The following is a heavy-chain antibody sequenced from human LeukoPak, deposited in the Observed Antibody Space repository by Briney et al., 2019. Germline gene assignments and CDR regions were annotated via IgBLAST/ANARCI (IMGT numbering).Heavy chain of an antibody. CDR3: TKDLTGPLDY. D-gene: IGHD1-20*01. Sequence: GGSLRLSCAASGFTFSSYGMHWARQAPGKGLEWVAVISYDGSNKYYADSVKGRFTISRDNSKNTLYLQMNSLRAEDTAVYYCTKDLTGPLDYWGQGTLVTVSS. J-gene: IGHJ4*02. CDR1: GFTFSSYG. CDR2: ISYDGSNK. V-gene: IGHV3-30*18.